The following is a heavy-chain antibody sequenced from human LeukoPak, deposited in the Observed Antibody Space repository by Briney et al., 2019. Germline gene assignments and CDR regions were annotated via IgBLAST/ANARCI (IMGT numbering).Heavy chain of an antibody. V-gene: IGHV1-69-2*01. CDR1: GYTFTDYY. Sequence: ASVKISCKVSGYTFTDYYMHWVQQAPGKGLEWMGLVDPEDGETIYAEKFQGRVTITADTSTDTAYMELSSLRSEDAAVYHCATAYYYDSSGYYRRGAFDIWGQGTMVTVSS. D-gene: IGHD3-22*01. J-gene: IGHJ3*02. CDR3: ATAYYYDSSGYYRRGAFDI. CDR2: VDPEDGET.